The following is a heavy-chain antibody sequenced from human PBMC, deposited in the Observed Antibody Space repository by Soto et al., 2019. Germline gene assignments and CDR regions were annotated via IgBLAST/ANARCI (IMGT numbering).Heavy chain of an antibody. V-gene: IGHV4-31*02. CDR3: ARAQRVFGAQQGGAFDI. D-gene: IGHD3-16*01. Sequence: LCGGSISSGGYYWSWIRRHPGKGLEWIGYIYYSGSTYYNPSLKSRVTISVDTSKNQFSLKLSSVTAADTAVYYCARAQRVFGAQQGGAFDIWGQGTMVTVSS. CDR2: IYYSGST. J-gene: IGHJ3*02. CDR1: GGSISSGGYY.